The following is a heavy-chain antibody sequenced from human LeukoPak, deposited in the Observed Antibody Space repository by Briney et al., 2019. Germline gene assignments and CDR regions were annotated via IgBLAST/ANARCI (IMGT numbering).Heavy chain of an antibody. D-gene: IGHD6-13*01. V-gene: IGHV3-7*01. CDR1: GFTFSSYW. J-gene: IGHJ4*02. Sequence: GGSLRLSCAASGFTFSSYWMSWVRQAPGKGLEWVANIKEDGSGIYYVDSVEGRFTISRDNAKKSLYLQMNSLRAEDTAVFYCASEYSSSWPCFDYWGQGTLVTVSS. CDR2: IKEDGSGI. CDR3: ASEYSSSWPCFDY.